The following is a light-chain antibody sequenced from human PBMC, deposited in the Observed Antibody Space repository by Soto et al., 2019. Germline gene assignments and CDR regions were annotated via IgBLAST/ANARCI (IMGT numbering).Light chain of an antibody. CDR1: QSISRW. J-gene: IGKJ1*01. Sequence: DIQMTQFPSPLFASVGDRVTITCRASQSISRWLAWYQHKPGKAPKLLIYDASNLEKGVPSRFSGRGSGTEFTLTISSLQPDDFATYFCQQYNSYSPETFGQGTKVEI. CDR3: QQYNSYSPET. CDR2: DAS. V-gene: IGKV1-5*01.